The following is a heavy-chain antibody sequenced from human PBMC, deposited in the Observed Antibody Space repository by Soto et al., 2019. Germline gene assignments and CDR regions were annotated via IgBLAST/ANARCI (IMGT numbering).Heavy chain of an antibody. CDR3: ASVYFAWLLGGDYYYYYYMDV. D-gene: IGHD3-9*01. Sequence: EVQLVESGGGLVQPGGSLRLSCAASGFTFSSYSMNWVRQAPRKGLEWVSSISSSSSYIYYADSVKGRFTISRDNANNSLYLQMNSLRAEDTAVYYCASVYFAWLLGGDYYYYYYMDVWGKGTTVTVSS. CDR2: ISSSSSYI. V-gene: IGHV3-21*01. CDR1: GFTFSSYS. J-gene: IGHJ6*03.